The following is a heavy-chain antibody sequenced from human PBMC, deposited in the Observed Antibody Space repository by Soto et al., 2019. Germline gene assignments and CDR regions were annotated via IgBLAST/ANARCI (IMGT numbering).Heavy chain of an antibody. Sequence: QITLNESGPTVVSPTETLTLTCRFSGFSLTTSGVGVGWIRQSPGKAPEWLALIYWDDDKRYSASRKSRLTITKDTSTNQVVLTVSDLDPTDTATYYCAHRVLRTVFGLVTTTAIYFDFWGQGTPVAVSS. CDR2: IYWDDDK. CDR3: AHRVLRTVFGLVTTTAIYFDF. D-gene: IGHD3-3*01. J-gene: IGHJ4*02. V-gene: IGHV2-5*02. CDR1: GFSLTTSGVG.